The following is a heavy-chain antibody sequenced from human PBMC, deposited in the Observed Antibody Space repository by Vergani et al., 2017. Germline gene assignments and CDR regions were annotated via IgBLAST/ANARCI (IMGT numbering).Heavy chain of an antibody. CDR3: ARDSAVITMVRGVIGGFDP. CDR1: GYTFTSYY. D-gene: IGHD3-10*01. CDR2: INPSGGST. J-gene: IGHJ5*02. Sequence: QVQLVQSGAEVKKPGASVKVSCKASGYTFTSYYMHWVRQAPGQGLEWMGIINPSGGSTSYAQKFQGRVTMTRDTSTRTVYMELSSLRSEDTAVYYCARDSAVITMVRGVIGGFDPWGQGTLVTVSS. V-gene: IGHV1-46*03.